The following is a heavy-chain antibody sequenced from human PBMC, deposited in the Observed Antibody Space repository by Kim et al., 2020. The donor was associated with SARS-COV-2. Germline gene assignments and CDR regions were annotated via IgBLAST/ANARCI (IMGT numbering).Heavy chain of an antibody. CDR3: AKKRGSSWSGDIDY. D-gene: IGHD6-13*01. J-gene: IGHJ4*02. V-gene: IGHV3-23*01. Sequence: ADSVKGRCTMSRDNSKNTLYLQMNSLRAADTAVYYCAKKRGSSWSGDIDYWGQGTLVTVSS.